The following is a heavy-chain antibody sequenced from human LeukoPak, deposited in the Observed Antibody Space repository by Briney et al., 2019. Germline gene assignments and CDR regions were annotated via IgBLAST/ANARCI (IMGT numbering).Heavy chain of an antibody. Sequence: PGGSLRLSCATSGFTFTIFGINWVRQAPGKGPEWVSYIDARTGITYYADSVQGRFTISRDNAKESAFLQMNRLRVDDTAVYYCARTYDFGRGPPGDAFDNWGQGTPVTVSS. CDR3: ARTYDFGRGPPGDAFDN. CDR2: IDARTGIT. V-gene: IGHV3-48*01. CDR1: GFTFTIFG. D-gene: IGHD3-3*01. J-gene: IGHJ3*02.